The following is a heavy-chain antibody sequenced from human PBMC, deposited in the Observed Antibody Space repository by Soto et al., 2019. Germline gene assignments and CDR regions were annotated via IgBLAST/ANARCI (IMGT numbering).Heavy chain of an antibody. CDR3: ARDQWLVLPYY. J-gene: IGHJ4*02. V-gene: IGHV3-30-3*01. CDR2: ISYDGSNK. Sequence: QVQLVESGGGVVQPGRSLRLSCAASGFTFSSYAIHWVRQAPGKGLEWVAVISYDGSNKYYADSMKGRFTISRDNSKNTVYLQMDSLRAEDTAVYYCARDQWLVLPYYWGQGTLVTVSS. CDR1: GFTFSSYA. D-gene: IGHD6-19*01.